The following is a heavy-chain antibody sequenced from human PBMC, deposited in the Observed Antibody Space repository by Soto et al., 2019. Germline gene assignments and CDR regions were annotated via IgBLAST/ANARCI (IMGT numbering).Heavy chain of an antibody. D-gene: IGHD1-7*01. J-gene: IGHJ5*02. Sequence: SETLSLTCSVSGGSIVDYYWSWIRQPPGKGLEWIGFIYYTGNTRYNPSLGSRVTISLDTSKNQFSLKLTSATAADTAFYYCARDVNRWELRGFFDPWCRGALVTVSS. V-gene: IGHV4-59*01. CDR1: GGSIVDYY. CDR3: ARDVNRWELRGFFDP. CDR2: IYYTGNT.